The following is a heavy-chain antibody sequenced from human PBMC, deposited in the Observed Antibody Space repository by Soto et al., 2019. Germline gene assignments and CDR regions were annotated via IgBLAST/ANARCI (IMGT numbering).Heavy chain of an antibody. J-gene: IGHJ4*02. CDR3: AKSPFPYSSSWYYFDY. V-gene: IGHV3-23*01. D-gene: IGHD6-13*01. Sequence: GGSLRLSCAASGFTFSSYAMSWVRQAPGKGLEWVSAISGSGGSTYYADSVKGRFTISRDNSKNTLYLQMNSLRAEDTAVYYCAKSPFPYSSSWYYFDYWGQGTLVTVSS. CDR2: ISGSGGST. CDR1: GFTFSSYA.